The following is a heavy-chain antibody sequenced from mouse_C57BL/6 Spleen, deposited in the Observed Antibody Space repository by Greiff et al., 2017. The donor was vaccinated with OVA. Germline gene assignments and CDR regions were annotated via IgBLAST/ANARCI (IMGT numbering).Heavy chain of an antibody. Sequence: EVMLVESGEGLVKPGGSLKLSCAASGFTFSSYAMSWVRQTPEKRLEWVAYISSGGDYIYYADTVKGRFTISRDNARNTLYLQMSSLKSEDTAMYYCTRKTLSTYFDYWGQGTTLPVSS. V-gene: IGHV5-9-1*02. CDR1: GFTFSSYA. CDR3: TRKTLSTYFDY. CDR2: ISSGGDYI. D-gene: IGHD2-1*01. J-gene: IGHJ2*01.